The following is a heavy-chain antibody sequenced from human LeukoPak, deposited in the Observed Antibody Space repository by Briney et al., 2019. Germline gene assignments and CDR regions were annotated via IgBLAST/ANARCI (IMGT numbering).Heavy chain of an antibody. CDR3: ARDKEDYSGSGSYYSLS. Sequence: SETLSLTCTVSGGSFSNNYWSWIRQPAGKGLEWIGRIYTSGNTNYNPSLKSRVTMSVDTSKNQSSLKLTSVTAADTAVYYCARDKEDYSGSGSYYSLSWGQGTLVTVSS. V-gene: IGHV4-4*07. J-gene: IGHJ5*02. CDR1: GGSFSNNY. D-gene: IGHD3-10*01. CDR2: IYTSGNT.